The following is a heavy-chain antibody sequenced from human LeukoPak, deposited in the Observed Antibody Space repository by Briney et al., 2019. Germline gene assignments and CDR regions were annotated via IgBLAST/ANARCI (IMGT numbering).Heavy chain of an antibody. CDR1: AFTFRSYA. D-gene: IGHD2-15*01. CDR2: IWFDGTNR. CDR3: ARDPAAASRGFGMDV. V-gene: IGHV3-33*08. Sequence: GGSLRLSCAASAFTFRSYAMSWVRQAPGKGLEWVAVIWFDGTNRYYADSVRGRFTISRDNSRNTLHLLMDSLSADDTAVYYCARDPAAASRGFGMDVWGQGTTATVSS. J-gene: IGHJ6*02.